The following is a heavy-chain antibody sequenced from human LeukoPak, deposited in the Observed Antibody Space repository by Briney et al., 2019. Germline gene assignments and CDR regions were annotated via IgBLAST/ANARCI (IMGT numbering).Heavy chain of an antibody. CDR2: IKEDGSET. CDR1: GFTFSTYW. D-gene: IGHD1-14*01. Sequence: PGGSLRLSCAASGFTFSTYWMSWVRQAPGKGLEWVANIKEDGSETYYVDSLRGRFTISRDNLKNSPYLQINSLRAEDTAVYYCGRDSFETDIDYWGQGTLVTVSS. V-gene: IGHV3-7*01. J-gene: IGHJ4*02. CDR3: GRDSFETDIDY.